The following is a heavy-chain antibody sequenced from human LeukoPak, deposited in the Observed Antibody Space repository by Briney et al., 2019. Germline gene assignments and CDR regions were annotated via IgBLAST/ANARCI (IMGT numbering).Heavy chain of an antibody. CDR1: GFTFSRYA. CDR3: AKDPMVRGATYDN. Sequence: GGSLRLSCAASGFTFSRYAMTWVRQAPGRGLEWVSAIGDSGRNTYYADSVRGRFTISRDNSKSTLYLQMNSLRAEDTAIYYCAKDPMVRGATYDNWGQGTLVTVSS. CDR2: IGDSGRNT. V-gene: IGHV3-23*01. D-gene: IGHD3-10*01. J-gene: IGHJ4*02.